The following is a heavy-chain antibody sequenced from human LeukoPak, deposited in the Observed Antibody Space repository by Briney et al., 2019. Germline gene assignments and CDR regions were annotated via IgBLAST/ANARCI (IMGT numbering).Heavy chain of an antibody. J-gene: IGHJ4*02. CDR2: ISGSGGST. D-gene: IGHD4-17*01. CDR3: AKDLRTTSGLGFFDY. V-gene: IGHV3-23*01. CDR1: GFSFSDYY. Sequence: PGGSLRLSCVASGFSFSDYYMAWIRQAPGKGLEWVSAISGSGGSTYYADSVKGRFTISRDNSKNTLYLQMNSLRAEDTAVYYCAKDLRTTSGLGFFDYWGQGTLVTVSS.